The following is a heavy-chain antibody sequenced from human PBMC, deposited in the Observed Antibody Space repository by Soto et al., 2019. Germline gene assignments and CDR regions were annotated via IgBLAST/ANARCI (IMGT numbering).Heavy chain of an antibody. Sequence: SETLSLTCTVSGGSISSSSYYWGWIRQPPGKGLEWIGSIYYSGSTYYNPSLKSRVTISVDTSKNQFSLKLSSVTAADTAVYYCARQRPYYDFWSGYPNWFDPWGQGTLVTVSS. CDR1: GGSISSSSYY. V-gene: IGHV4-39*01. CDR3: ARQRPYYDFWSGYPNWFDP. CDR2: IYYSGST. D-gene: IGHD3-3*01. J-gene: IGHJ5*02.